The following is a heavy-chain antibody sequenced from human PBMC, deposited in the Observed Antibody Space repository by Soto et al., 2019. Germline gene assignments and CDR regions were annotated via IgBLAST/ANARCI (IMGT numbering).Heavy chain of an antibody. D-gene: IGHD1-1*01. J-gene: IGHJ4*02. CDR3: ARGPRVSSTGTGAH. Sequence: GGSLRLSCAVSGFTFSAYWMHWVRQVPGKGLTWVSRISDDGSTATYADSVKGRFVISRDNAKNSLYLEMNTLRADDSGLYYCARGPRVSSTGTGAHWGRGTLVTVPQ. V-gene: IGHV3-74*01. CDR2: ISDDGSTA. CDR1: GFTFSAYW.